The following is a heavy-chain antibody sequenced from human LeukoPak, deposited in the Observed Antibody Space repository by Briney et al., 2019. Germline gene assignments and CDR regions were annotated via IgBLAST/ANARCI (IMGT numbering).Heavy chain of an antibody. D-gene: IGHD4-17*01. Sequence: ASVKVSCKASGYTFTSYGISWERQAPGQGLEWMGWISAYNGNTNYAQKLQGRVTMTTDTSTSTAYMELSRLRSDDTAVYYCARGGDATVTYTFDYWGQGTLVTVSS. CDR3: ARGGDATVTYTFDY. V-gene: IGHV1-18*01. CDR1: GYTFTSYG. CDR2: ISAYNGNT. J-gene: IGHJ4*02.